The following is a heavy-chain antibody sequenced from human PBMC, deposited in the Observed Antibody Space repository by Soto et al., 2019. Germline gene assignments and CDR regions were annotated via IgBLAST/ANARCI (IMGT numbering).Heavy chain of an antibody. CDR3: VHQDCNNNNCYFDL. D-gene: IGHD2-21*02. CDR2: IYWDDDK. Sequence: QITVKESGPKLVKPSQTLTLTCAFSGFSLSTSGVGVGWVRQPPGKAPEWLALIYWDDDKRYRPSLKSRLSITMDTSKDQVVFTMTNMDPVDTAKYYRVHQDCNNNNCYFDLWGRGTLVTVSS. CDR1: GFSLSTSGVG. V-gene: IGHV2-5*02. J-gene: IGHJ2*01.